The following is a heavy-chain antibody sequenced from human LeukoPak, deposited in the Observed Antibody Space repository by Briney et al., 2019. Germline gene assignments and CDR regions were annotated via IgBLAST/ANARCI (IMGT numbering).Heavy chain of an antibody. J-gene: IGHJ4*02. CDR3: AIQKADLITMIRGIIAY. Sequence: GGSLRLSCAASGFTFGTYGMHWVRQAPGKGLECVAETSYDGNKKYYADSVKGRFTISRDNSKNTLYLQMNSLRAEDTAVYYCAIQKADLITMIRGIIAYWGQGTLVTVSS. V-gene: IGHV3-30*03. D-gene: IGHD3-10*01. CDR1: GFTFGTYG. CDR2: TSYDGNKK.